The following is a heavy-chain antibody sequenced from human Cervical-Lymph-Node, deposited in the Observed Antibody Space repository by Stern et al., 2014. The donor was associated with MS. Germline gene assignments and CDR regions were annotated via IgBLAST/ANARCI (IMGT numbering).Heavy chain of an antibody. CDR1: GDAFGSFS. D-gene: IGHD3-3*01. CDR2: VIPMFGTP. J-gene: IGHJ6*02. V-gene: IGHV1-69*01. Sequence: VQLVQSGAEVKKPGSSVKVSCRASGDAFGSFSMNRLRQAPGQGLEWMGGVIPMFGTPNYAQKYLGRVTITADESTSTAYMELSSLRSEDTAVYYCARDREWLRRGGYYYAMDVWGQGTTVTVSS. CDR3: ARDREWLRRGGYYYAMDV.